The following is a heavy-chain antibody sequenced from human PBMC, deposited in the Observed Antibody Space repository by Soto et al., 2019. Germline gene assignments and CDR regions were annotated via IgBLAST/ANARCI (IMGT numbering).Heavy chain of an antibody. CDR1: GFTFSSYS. V-gene: IGHV3-21*01. Sequence: GGSLRLSCAASGFTFSSYSMNWVRQAPGKGLEWVSSISSSSYIYYADSVKGRFTISRDNAKNSLYLQMNSLRAEDTAVYYCAGEELWPHDVANGVRYGMDVWGQGTTVTVSS. CDR2: ISSSSYI. J-gene: IGHJ6*02. D-gene: IGHD2-8*01. CDR3: AGEELWPHDVANGVRYGMDV.